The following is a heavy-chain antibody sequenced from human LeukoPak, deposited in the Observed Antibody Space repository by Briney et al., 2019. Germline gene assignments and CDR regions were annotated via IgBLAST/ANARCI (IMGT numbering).Heavy chain of an antibody. CDR3: ARSSSGCTTASCYVDY. CDR2: IHSSGST. D-gene: IGHD2-2*01. J-gene: IGHJ4*02. CDR1: GDSMNNHH. V-gene: IGHV4-59*11. Sequence: SETLSLTCNVSGDSMNNHHWTWIRQPPGKGLELIGHIHSSGSTTYTPSLKSRVTVSLDTSKNQFSLKLSSVTAADTALYYCARSSSGCTTASCYVDYWGQGILVTVSS.